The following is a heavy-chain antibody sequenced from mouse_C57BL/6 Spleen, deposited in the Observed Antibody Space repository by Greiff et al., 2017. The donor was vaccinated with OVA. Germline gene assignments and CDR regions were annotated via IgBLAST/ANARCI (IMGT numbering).Heavy chain of an antibody. CDR2: INPSNGGT. CDR1: GYTFTSYW. Sequence: QVQLQQPGTELVKPGASVKLSCKASGYTFTSYWMHWVKQRPGQGLEWIGNINPSNGGTNYNEKFKSKATLTVDKSSGTAYMQLSSLTSEDSAVYYCARSVYDYDAWFAYWGQGTLVTVSA. D-gene: IGHD2-4*01. J-gene: IGHJ3*01. V-gene: IGHV1-53*01. CDR3: ARSVYDYDAWFAY.